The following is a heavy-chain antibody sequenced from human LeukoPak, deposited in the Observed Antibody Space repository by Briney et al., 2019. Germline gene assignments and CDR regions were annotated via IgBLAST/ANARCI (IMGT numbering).Heavy chain of an antibody. CDR1: GFTFANYW. V-gene: IGHV3-7*03. J-gene: IGHJ4*02. D-gene: IGHD2-2*01. CDR2: IKPDGSEK. Sequence: PGGSLRLSCAASGFTFANYWINWVRQAPGKGLEWVANIKPDGSEKYYVDSLRGRFTVSRDNAKSSLYLQMNSLRAEDTAVYYCARAPSPGVLDYWGQGTLVTVSS. CDR3: ARAPSPGVLDY.